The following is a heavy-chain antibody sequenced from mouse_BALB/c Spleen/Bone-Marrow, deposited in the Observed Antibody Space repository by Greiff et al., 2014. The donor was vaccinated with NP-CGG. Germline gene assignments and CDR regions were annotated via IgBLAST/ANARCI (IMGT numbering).Heavy chain of an antibody. J-gene: IGHJ4*01. V-gene: IGHV1S137*01. Sequence: QVPLQPSGAELVRPGVSVKISCQGSGYPLTDYAMHWVRQSHAKSLEWIGVISTYYGDASYNQKFKGKATMTVDKSSSTAYMELARLTSEDSAIYDCARDARDYWGQGTSVTVSS. CDR2: ISTYYGDA. CDR1: GYPLTDYA. CDR3: ARDARDY.